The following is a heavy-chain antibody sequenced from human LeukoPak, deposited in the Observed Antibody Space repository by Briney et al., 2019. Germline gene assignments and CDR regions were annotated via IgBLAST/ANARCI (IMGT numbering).Heavy chain of an antibody. D-gene: IGHD3-10*01. J-gene: IGHJ4*02. CDR2: ISSSSYI. V-gene: IGHV3-21*01. CDR1: GFTFSTYS. Sequence: GGSLRLSCAASGFTFSTYSMNWVRQAPGKGLEWVSSISSSSYITYADSVKGRFTISRDNAKNSLYLQMNSLRAEDTAVYYCARQSGGSVGWGQGTLVTVSS. CDR3: ARQSGGSVG.